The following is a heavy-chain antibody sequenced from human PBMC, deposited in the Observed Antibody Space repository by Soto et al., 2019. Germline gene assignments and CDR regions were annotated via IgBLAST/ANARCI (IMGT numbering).Heavy chain of an antibody. V-gene: IGHV4-59*01. Sequence: QVQLQESGPGLVKPSETLSLTCTVSGGSISSYYWSWIRQPPGKGLEWIGYIYYSGSTNYNPSLQSRGTIPVDTSQYRFRLKLSSVTAADTAVYYCARDTVAGTMLRYFDLWGRGTLVTVFS. CDR1: GGSISSYY. D-gene: IGHD6-19*01. CDR3: ARDTVAGTMLRYFDL. J-gene: IGHJ2*01. CDR2: IYYSGST.